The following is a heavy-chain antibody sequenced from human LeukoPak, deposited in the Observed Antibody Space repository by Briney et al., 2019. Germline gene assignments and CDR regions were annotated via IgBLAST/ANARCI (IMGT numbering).Heavy chain of an antibody. V-gene: IGHV3-23*01. Sequence: GGSLRPSCAASGFTFRSYGMNWVRQAPGKGLEWVSSISATGGSIYYADSVKGRFTISRDNSKNTLNLQMNGLRAEDTAIYYCAKGVAANNFWSGYDYWGQGALVTVSS. CDR3: AKGVAANNFWSGYDY. J-gene: IGHJ4*02. CDR2: ISATGGSI. D-gene: IGHD3-3*01. CDR1: GFTFRSYG.